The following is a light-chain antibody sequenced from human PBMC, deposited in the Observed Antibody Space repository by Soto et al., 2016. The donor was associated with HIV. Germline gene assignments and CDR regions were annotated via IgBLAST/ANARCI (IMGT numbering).Light chain of an antibody. CDR3: QQSYSIPPVT. Sequence: IQMTQSPSSLSASVGDRVTITCWASQSISRYLNWYQQKPGKAPKLLMYAASSLQSGVPSGFSGGGSGTDFTLSISSLQPEDFATYYCQQSYSIPPVTFGQGTKVEIK. V-gene: IGKV1-39*01. CDR1: QSISRY. CDR2: AAS. J-gene: IGKJ1*01.